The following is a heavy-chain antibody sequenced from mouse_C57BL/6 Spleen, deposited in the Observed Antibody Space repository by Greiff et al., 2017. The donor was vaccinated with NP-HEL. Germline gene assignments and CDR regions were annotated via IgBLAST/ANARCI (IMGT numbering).Heavy chain of an antibody. D-gene: IGHD2-1*01. CDR1: GYTFTSYG. CDR2: IYPRSGNT. Sequence: VQLQQSGAELARPGASVKLSCKASGYTFTSYGISWVKQRTGQGLEWIGEIYPRSGNTYYNEKFKGKATLTADKSSSTAYMELRSLTSEDSAVYFCARSGVYYGNHEGFAYWGQGTLVTVSA. V-gene: IGHV1-81*01. J-gene: IGHJ3*01. CDR3: ARSGVYYGNHEGFAY.